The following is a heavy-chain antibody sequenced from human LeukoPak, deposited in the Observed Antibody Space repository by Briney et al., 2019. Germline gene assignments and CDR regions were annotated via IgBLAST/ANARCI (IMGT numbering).Heavy chain of an antibody. J-gene: IGHJ4*02. V-gene: IGHV3-74*01. CDR1: GFTFSDYW. Sequence: GGSLRLSCAGFGFTFSDYWMHWVRQAPGKGLVWVSRIERDGSTTYYADSVKSRFTISRDTAKNTLYLQMNSLRAEDTAVYYCAREHRNVGATVDNWGQGTLVTVSS. CDR3: AREHRNVGATVDN. D-gene: IGHD1-26*01. CDR2: IERDGSTT.